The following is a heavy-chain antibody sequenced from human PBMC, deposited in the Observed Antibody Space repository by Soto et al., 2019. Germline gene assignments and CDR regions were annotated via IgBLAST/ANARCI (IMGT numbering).Heavy chain of an antibody. CDR2: IFHSGST. CDR3: VRGGIAGHWFDP. D-gene: IGHD2-15*01. J-gene: IGHJ5*02. V-gene: IGHV4-31*03. Sequence: QVQLQESGPGPVKPSQTLSLSCSVSRAFINSGGFYYSWIRQPPGKGLEWLGYIFHSGSTLYNPSLRGRLTLSADTSRNQLSLYLTSVTAADTAVYYCVRGGIAGHWFDPWGQGILVTVSS. CDR1: RAFINSGGFY.